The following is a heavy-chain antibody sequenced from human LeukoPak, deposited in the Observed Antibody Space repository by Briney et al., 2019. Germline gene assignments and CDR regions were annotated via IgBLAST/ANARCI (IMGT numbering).Heavy chain of an antibody. CDR1: GGSVSSGDYY. J-gene: IGHJ4*02. D-gene: IGHD2-21*01. CDR2: IYYSGNT. CDR3: ARDRSVVRAIDY. Sequence: SETLSLTCTVSGGSVSSGDYYWSWIRQPPGKGLEWIGYIYYSGNTNYNPSLKSRVTISVDTSKNQFSLKLSSVTAADTAVYYCARDRSVVRAIDYWGQGTLVTVSS. V-gene: IGHV4-61*08.